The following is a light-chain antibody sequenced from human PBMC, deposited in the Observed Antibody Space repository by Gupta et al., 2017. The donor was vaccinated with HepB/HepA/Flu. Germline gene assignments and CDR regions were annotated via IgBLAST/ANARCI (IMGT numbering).Light chain of an antibody. Sequence: QSALTQPASVSGSPGQPITISCTGTSSDVGGYNYVSWYQQHPGKSPKLVIYDVSNRPPGFSNRFSVSKSGNAAALTISGLHAEDDADYYCCSYTSISTPYVFGTVTKFTVL. CDR3: CSYTSISTPYV. J-gene: IGLJ1*01. CDR1: SSDVGGYNY. V-gene: IGLV2-14*03. CDR2: DVS.